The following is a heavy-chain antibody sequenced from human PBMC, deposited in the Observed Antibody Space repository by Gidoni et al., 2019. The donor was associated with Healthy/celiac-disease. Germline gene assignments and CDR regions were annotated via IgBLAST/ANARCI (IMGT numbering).Heavy chain of an antibody. CDR3: AREIAAAEIEPHFDY. J-gene: IGHJ4*02. V-gene: IGHV3-21*01. CDR1: GFTFSSYS. D-gene: IGHD6-13*01. CDR2: ISSSSSYI. Sequence: EVQLVESGGGLVKPGGSLRLSCAASGFTFSSYSMNWGRQAPGKGLEWVSSISSSSSYIYYADSVKGRFTISRDNAKNSLYLQMNSLRAEDTAVYYCAREIAAAEIEPHFDYWGQGTLVTVSS.